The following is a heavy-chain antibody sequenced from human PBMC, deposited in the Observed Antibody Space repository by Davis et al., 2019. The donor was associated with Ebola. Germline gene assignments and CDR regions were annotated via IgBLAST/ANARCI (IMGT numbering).Heavy chain of an antibody. CDR2: ISAYTGNR. V-gene: IGHV1-18*04. J-gene: IGHJ3*02. CDR1: GYTFTSYY. CDR3: AKEDESPDM. Sequence: AASVKVSCKASGYTFTSYYMHWVRQAPGQGLEWMGWISAYTGNRNYAQKFQGRVTMTTDTSTRTAYMELRSLTSDDTAVYYCAKEDESPDMWGQGTVVTVSS.